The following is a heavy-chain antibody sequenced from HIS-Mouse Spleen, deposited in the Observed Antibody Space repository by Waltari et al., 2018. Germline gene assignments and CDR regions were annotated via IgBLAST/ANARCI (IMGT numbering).Heavy chain of an antibody. V-gene: IGHV4-39*07. CDR3: AREIPYSSSWYDWYFDL. Sequence: QLQLQESGPGLVKPSETLSLTCPVSGGPIRSSSYYWGWIRQPPGKGLEWIGSIYYSGSTYYKPSLKSRVTISVDTSKNQFSLKLSSVTAADTAVYYCAREIPYSSSWYDWYFDLWGRGTLVTVSS. CDR2: IYYSGST. D-gene: IGHD6-13*01. CDR1: GGPIRSSSYY. J-gene: IGHJ2*01.